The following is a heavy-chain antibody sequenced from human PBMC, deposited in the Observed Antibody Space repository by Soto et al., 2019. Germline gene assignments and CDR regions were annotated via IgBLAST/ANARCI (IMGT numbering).Heavy chain of an antibody. D-gene: IGHD6-19*01. Sequence: QVQLVESGGGVVQPGRSLRLSCAASGFTFSSYGMHWVRQAPGKGLEWVAVIWYDGSNKYYADSVKGRFTISRDNSKNTLYLQMNSLRAEDTAVYYCARSPQALGNGLEDWYFDLWGRGTLVTVSS. CDR1: GFTFSSYG. J-gene: IGHJ2*01. CDR3: ARSPQALGNGLEDWYFDL. V-gene: IGHV3-33*01. CDR2: IWYDGSNK.